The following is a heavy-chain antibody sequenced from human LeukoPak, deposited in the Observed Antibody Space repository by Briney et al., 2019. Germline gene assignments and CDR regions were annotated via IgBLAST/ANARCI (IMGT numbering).Heavy chain of an antibody. CDR1: GGSFSNYY. Sequence: PSETLSLTCAVYGGSFSNYYWSWIRQSPGKGLDWIGEINHSGSINYNPSLKSRLTISVDTSKNQFSLKLSSVTAADTAVYYCARGMGYFDSSGYYHDYGMDVWGQGTTVTVSS. CDR2: INHSGSI. CDR3: ARGMGYFDSSGYYHDYGMDV. J-gene: IGHJ6*02. D-gene: IGHD3-22*01. V-gene: IGHV4-34*01.